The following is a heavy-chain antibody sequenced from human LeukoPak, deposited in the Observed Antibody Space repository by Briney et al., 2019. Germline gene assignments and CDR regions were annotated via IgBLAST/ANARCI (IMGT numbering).Heavy chain of an antibody. V-gene: IGHV1-18*04. CDR1: DYTFSSYG. CDR3: ARQARGYSSGWYQFHFDY. CDR2: INTYNGNK. D-gene: IGHD6-19*01. J-gene: IGHJ4*02. Sequence: GASVKVSCKASDYTFSSYGISWVRQAPGQGLEWMGWINTYNGNKNYAQKLQGRVTMTTDTSTSTAYMELRSLRSDDTAVYFCARQARGYSSGWYQFHFDYWGQGTLIIVSS.